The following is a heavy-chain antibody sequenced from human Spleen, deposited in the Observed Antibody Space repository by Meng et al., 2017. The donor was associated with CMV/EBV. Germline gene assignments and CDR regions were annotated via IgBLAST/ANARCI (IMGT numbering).Heavy chain of an antibody. CDR3: ARDNNWGPDY. CDR1: GYTFTAHY. J-gene: IGHJ4*02. CDR2: IHPHRGDT. Sequence: SLKVSCKASGYTFTAHYFHWVRQAPGQGLEWMGWIHPHRGDTNYAQQFQGRVTLTRDTSINTGYMELTRLTSDDTAVYYCARDNNWGPDYWGQGTLVTVSS. V-gene: IGHV1-2*02. D-gene: IGHD7-27*01.